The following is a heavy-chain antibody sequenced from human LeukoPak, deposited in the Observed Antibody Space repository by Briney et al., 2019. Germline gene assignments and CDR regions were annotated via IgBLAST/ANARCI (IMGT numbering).Heavy chain of an antibody. V-gene: IGHV4-59*01. D-gene: IGHD5-18*01. CDR2: IYYSGST. CDR1: GGSFSGYY. J-gene: IGHJ4*02. CDR3: ARVGERVYSDISGYFDY. Sequence: SETLSLTCAVYGGSFSGYYWSWIRQPPGKGLEWIGYIYYSGSTNYNPSLKSRVTISVDTSKNQFSLKLSSVTAADTAVYYCARVGERVYSDISGYFDYWGQGTLVTVSS.